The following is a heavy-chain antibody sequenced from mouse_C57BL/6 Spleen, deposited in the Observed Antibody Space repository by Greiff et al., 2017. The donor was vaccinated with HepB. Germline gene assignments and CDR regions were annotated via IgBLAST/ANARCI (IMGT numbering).Heavy chain of an antibody. CDR3: ARFYYSDYVCAMDY. Sequence: VQLQESGAELAKPGASVKLSCKASGYTFTSYWMHWVKQRPGQGLEWIGYINPSSGYTKYNQKFKDKATLTADKTSSTADMQLGSLTYEDSAVYYCARFYYSDYVCAMDYWGQGTSVTVSS. CDR1: GYTFTSYW. CDR2: INPSSGYT. D-gene: IGHD2-13*01. V-gene: IGHV1-7*01. J-gene: IGHJ4*01.